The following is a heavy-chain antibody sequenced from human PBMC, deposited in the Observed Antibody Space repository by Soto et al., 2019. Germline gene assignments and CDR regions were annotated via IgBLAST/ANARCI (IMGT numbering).Heavy chain of an antibody. CDR2: IYYSGST. V-gene: IGHV4-31*03. D-gene: IGHD2-2*01. J-gene: IGHJ4*02. CDR1: GGSISSGGYY. Sequence: SETLSLTCTVSGGSISSGGYYWSWIRQHPGKGLEWIGYIYYSGSTYYNPSLKSRVTISVDTSKNQFSLKLSSVTAADTAVYYCARVMWTYQLLVDYWGQGTLVTVSS. CDR3: ARVMWTYQLLVDY.